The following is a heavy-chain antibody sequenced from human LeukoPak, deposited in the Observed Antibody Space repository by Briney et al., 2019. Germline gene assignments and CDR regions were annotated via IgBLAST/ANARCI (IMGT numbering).Heavy chain of an antibody. CDR2: IGTASDT. D-gene: IGHD1-1*01. Sequence: GGSLRLSCAASGFTFSSFDMHWVRQPTGQGLEWVSTIGTASDTYYPGSVAGRFTLSRDNAKNSLYLQMNSLTAGDTAVYYCARGPPRGKYYYMDVWGKGTTVTVSS. V-gene: IGHV3-13*01. J-gene: IGHJ6*03. CDR1: GFTFSSFD. CDR3: ARGPPRGKYYYMDV.